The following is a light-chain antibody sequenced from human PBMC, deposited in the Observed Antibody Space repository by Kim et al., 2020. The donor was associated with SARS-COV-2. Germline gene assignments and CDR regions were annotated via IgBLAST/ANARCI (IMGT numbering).Light chain of an antibody. V-gene: IGKV3-20*01. CDR2: EAF. CDR1: QSVGSSL. J-gene: IGKJ2*01. Sequence: EIVLTQSPGTLSLSPGERATLSCRASQSVGSSLLAWYQQKPGQAPRLLIYEAFKRVAGIPDRFSGSGSGTDFTLTISRPEPEDVALYYCQQDGSTPYTFGQGTKLEI. CDR3: QQDGSTPYT.